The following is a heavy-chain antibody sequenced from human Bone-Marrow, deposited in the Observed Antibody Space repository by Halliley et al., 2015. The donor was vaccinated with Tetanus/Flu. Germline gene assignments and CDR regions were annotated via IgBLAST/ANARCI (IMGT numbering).Heavy chain of an antibody. J-gene: IGHJ6*02. CDR1: GFTFGTYA. Sequence: SLRLSCAASGFTFGTYAMNWVRQAPGKGPECVSVISGGGDTTHYADSVKGRFTISRDNSKNTLFLQLNSLRAEDTGVYYCARAVTQKGWPLLPSPRRELHSGMDVWGQGTTVTVSS. V-gene: IGHV3-23*01. CDR3: ARAVTQKGWPLLPSPRRELHSGMDV. CDR2: ISGGGDTT. D-gene: IGHD1-7*01.